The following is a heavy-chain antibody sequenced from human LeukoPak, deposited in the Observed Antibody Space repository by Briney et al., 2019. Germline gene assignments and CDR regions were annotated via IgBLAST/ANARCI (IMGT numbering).Heavy chain of an antibody. V-gene: IGHV3-30*18. D-gene: IGHD5-18*01. J-gene: IGHJ4*02. Sequence: GRSLRLSCAASGFTFSSYGMHWVRQAPGKGLEWVAVISYDGSNKYYADSVKGRFTISRDNSKNALYLQMNSLSAEDTAVYYCAKGGVRYSYGEDFDYWGQGTLVTVSS. CDR2: ISYDGSNK. CDR3: AKGGVRYSYGEDFDY. CDR1: GFTFSSYG.